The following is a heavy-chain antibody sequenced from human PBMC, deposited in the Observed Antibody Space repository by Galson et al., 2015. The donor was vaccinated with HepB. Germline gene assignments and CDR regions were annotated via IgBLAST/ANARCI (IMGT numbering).Heavy chain of an antibody. V-gene: IGHV4-30-2*01. CDR1: GASITTGGYS. Sequence: TLSLTCAVSGASITTGGYSWSWIRQPPGTGLEWIGYISRSGSAYYNPSLEGRVSLSIDTSKSQFSLTLTSVTAADTAMYYCARTPRFYDRTGYKGREYYFDSWGQGTLVTVSS. CDR2: ISRSGSA. J-gene: IGHJ4*02. CDR3: ARTPRFYDRTGYKGREYYFDS. D-gene: IGHD3-22*01.